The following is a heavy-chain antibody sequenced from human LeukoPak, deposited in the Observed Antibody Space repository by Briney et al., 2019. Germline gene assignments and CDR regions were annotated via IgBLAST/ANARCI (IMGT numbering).Heavy chain of an antibody. D-gene: IGHD6-13*01. Sequence: SETLSLTCTVSGGSISSYYWSWIRQPAGQGLEWIGRIYTIGGTNYNPSLKSRVTMSVDTSKNQFSLKLSYVTAADTAVYYCARFLYSSSWYWFDPWGQGTLVTVSS. CDR1: GGSISSYY. J-gene: IGHJ5*02. V-gene: IGHV4-4*07. CDR2: IYTIGGT. CDR3: ARFLYSSSWYWFDP.